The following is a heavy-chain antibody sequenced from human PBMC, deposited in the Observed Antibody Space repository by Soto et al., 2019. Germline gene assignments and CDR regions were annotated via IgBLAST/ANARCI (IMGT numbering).Heavy chain of an antibody. CDR3: ARNPIAAAGKVVGYFDY. CDR1: GGSISSGDYY. CDR2: IYYSGST. J-gene: IGHJ4*02. Sequence: SETLSLTCTVSGGSISSGDYYWSWIRQPPXKGLEWIGYIYYSGSTYYNPSLKSRVTISVDTSKNQFSLKLSSVTAADTAVYYCARNPIAAAGKVVGYFDYWGQGTLVTVSS. V-gene: IGHV4-30-4*01. D-gene: IGHD6-13*01.